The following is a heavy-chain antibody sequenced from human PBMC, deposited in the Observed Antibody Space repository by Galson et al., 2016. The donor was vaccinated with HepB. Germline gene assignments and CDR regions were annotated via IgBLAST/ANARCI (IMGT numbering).Heavy chain of an antibody. CDR3: ARGRGYGDSPAYFDY. V-gene: IGHV3-21*01. CDR2: ISSSSTYI. CDR1: GFTFSTYN. J-gene: IGHJ4*02. Sequence: SLRLSCAASGFTFSTYNMNWVRQAPGKGLEWVSSISSSSTYIYYADSVTGRFTISRDNAKNSLYLQMNSLRAEDTAVYYCARGRGYGDSPAYFDYWGQGTLVTVSS. D-gene: IGHD4-17*01.